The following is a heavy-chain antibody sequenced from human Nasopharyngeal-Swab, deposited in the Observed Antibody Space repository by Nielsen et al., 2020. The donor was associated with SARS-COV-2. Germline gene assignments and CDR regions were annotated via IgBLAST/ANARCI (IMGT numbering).Heavy chain of an antibody. D-gene: IGHD7-27*01. CDR3: ARDRSNWGSYYYYYGMDV. CDR2: ISSSSSYI. V-gene: IGHV3-21*01. CDR1: GFTFNSYS. Sequence: GESLKISCAASGFTFNSYSMNWVRPAPGKGLEWVSSISSSSSYIYYADSVKGRFTISRDNAKNSLYLQMNSLRAEDTAVYYCARDRSNWGSYYYYYGMDVWGQGTTVTVSS. J-gene: IGHJ6*02.